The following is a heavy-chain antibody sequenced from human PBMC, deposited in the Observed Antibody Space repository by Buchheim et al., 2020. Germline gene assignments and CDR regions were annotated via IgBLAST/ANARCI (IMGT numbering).Heavy chain of an antibody. V-gene: IGHV3-23*01. CDR2: ITGSGGGT. D-gene: IGHD3-10*01. CDR1: GFIFNNYA. CDR3: ARLSGVTLVRGAVTWIDP. Sequence: EVPLLESGGGLVQPGGSLRLSCAASGFIFNNYAMTWVRLAPGKGLEWVSAITGSGGGTYYADSVKGRFTISRDNSRNTLLLQMNSLTADDTAFYYCARLSGVTLVRGAVTWIDPGGQGTL. J-gene: IGHJ5*02.